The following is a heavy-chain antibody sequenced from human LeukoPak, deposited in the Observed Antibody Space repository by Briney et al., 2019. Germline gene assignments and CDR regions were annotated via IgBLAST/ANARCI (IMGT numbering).Heavy chain of an antibody. CDR2: IYYSGST. V-gene: IGHV4-59*01. CDR1: GGSISSYY. D-gene: IGHD3-22*01. J-gene: IGHJ3*02. Sequence: SETLSLTCTVSGGSISSYYWSWIRQPPGKGLEWIGYIYYSGSTNYNPSLKSRVTISVDTSKNQFSLKLSSVTAADTVVYYCARDRDYDRIDAFDIWGQGTMVTVSS. CDR3: ARDRDYDRIDAFDI.